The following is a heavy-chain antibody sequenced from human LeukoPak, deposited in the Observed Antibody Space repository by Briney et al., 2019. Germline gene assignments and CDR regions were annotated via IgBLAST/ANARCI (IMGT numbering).Heavy chain of an antibody. D-gene: IGHD1-26*01. CDR3: ARGPVGAFDY. CDR1: GGSISSDY. J-gene: IGHJ4*02. Sequence: SETLSLTCTVSGGSISSDYWSWIRQPPGKGLEWVGYIYYSGSTNYNPSLKSRVTISVDTSKNQFSLKLSSATAADTAVYYCARGPVGAFDYWGQGTLVTVSS. V-gene: IGHV4-59*01. CDR2: IYYSGST.